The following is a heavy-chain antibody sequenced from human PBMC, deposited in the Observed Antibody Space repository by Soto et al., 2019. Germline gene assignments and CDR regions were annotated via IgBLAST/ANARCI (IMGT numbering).Heavy chain of an antibody. CDR3: ARDLAYGDYVDYFDY. V-gene: IGHV1-46*01. D-gene: IGHD4-17*01. J-gene: IGHJ4*02. CDR1: GYTFTSYY. Sequence: ASVKVSCKASGYTFTSYYMHWVRQAPGQGLEWMGIINPSGGSTSYAQKFQGRVTMTRDTSTSTVYMELSSLRSEDTAVYYCARDLAYGDYVDYFDYWGQGTLVTVSS. CDR2: INPSGGST.